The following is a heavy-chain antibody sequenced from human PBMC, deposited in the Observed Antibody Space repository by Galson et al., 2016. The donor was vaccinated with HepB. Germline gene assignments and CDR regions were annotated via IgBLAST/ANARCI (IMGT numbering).Heavy chain of an antibody. CDR3: AREVSAPNGYNWYFDL. Sequence: SLRLSCAASGFDFSAYYMTWIRQAPGKGPEWISDINSGGSSISYADSVKGRFTISRDNAKNSLHLQMNSLRANDTAVYYWAREVSAPNGYNWYFDLWGRGTLVTVSS. D-gene: IGHD5-18*01. V-gene: IGHV3-11*01. CDR2: INSGGSSI. CDR1: GFDFSAYY. J-gene: IGHJ2*01.